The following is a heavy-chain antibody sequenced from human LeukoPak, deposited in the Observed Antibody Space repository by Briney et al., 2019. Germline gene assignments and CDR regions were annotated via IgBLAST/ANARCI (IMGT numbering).Heavy chain of an antibody. Sequence: PGGSLRLSCAASGFTFSSYSMNWVRQAPGKGLEWVSSISSSYIYYADSVKGRFTISRDNAKNTLYLQVNSLRAEDTAVYYCAKAGSIRFDYWGQGTLVTVSS. CDR3: AKAGSIRFDY. D-gene: IGHD1-26*01. J-gene: IGHJ4*02. CDR2: ISSSYI. V-gene: IGHV3-21*04. CDR1: GFTFSSYS.